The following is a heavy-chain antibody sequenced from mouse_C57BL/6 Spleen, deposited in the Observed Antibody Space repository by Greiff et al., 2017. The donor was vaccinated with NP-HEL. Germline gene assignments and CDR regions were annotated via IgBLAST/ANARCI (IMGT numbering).Heavy chain of an antibody. CDR1: GFTFSSYA. V-gene: IGHV5-9-1*02. D-gene: IGHD1-1*01. CDR2: ISSGGDYI. J-gene: IGHJ1*03. CDR3: TRDYYGSSYWYFDV. Sequence: EVMLVESGEGLVKPGGSLKLSCAASGFTFSSYAMSWVRQTPDKRLEWVAYISSGGDYIYYADTVKGRFTISRDNARNTLYLQMSSLKSEDTAMYYCTRDYYGSSYWYFDVWGTGTTVTVSS.